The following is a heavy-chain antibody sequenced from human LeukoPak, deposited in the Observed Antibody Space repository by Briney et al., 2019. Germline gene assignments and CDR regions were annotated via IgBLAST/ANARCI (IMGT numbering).Heavy chain of an antibody. CDR2: FDPEDGET. V-gene: IGHV1-24*01. J-gene: IGHJ4*02. CDR3: ATTRGGPDDTDFDY. Sequence: ASVKVSCKVSGYTLTELSMHWVRQAPGEGLEWMGGFDPEDGETIYAQKFQGRVTMTEDTSTDTAYMELSSLRSEDTAVYYCATTRGGPDDTDFDYWGQGTLVTVSS. CDR1: GYTLTELS. D-gene: IGHD1-1*01.